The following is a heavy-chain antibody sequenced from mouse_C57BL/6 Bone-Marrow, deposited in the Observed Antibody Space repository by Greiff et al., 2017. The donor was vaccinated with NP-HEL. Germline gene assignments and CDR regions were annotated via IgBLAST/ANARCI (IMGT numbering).Heavy chain of an antibody. CDR2: INYDGSST. V-gene: IGHV5-16*01. CDR3: ARVYGSSYEGYAMDY. CDR1: GFTFSDYY. Sequence: EVKLMESEGGLVQPGSSMKLSCTASGFTFSDYYMAWVRQVPEKGLEWVANINYDGSSTYYLDSLKSRFILSRDNAKNILYLQMSSLKSEDTATYYCARVYGSSYEGYAMDYWGQGTSVTVSS. J-gene: IGHJ4*01. D-gene: IGHD1-1*01.